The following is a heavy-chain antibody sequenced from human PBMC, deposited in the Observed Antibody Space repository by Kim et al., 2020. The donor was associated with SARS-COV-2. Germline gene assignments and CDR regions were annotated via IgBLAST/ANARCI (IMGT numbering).Heavy chain of an antibody. V-gene: IGHV4-59*13. Sequence: SETLSLTCTVSGGSISSYYWSWIRQPPGKGLEWIGYIYYSGSTNYNPSLKSRVTISVDTSKNQFSLKLSSVTAADTAVYYCARDGSKMVRGVIITHWFDPWGQGTLVTVSS. J-gene: IGHJ5*02. CDR1: GGSISSYY. CDR3: ARDGSKMVRGVIITHWFDP. D-gene: IGHD3-10*01. CDR2: IYYSGST.